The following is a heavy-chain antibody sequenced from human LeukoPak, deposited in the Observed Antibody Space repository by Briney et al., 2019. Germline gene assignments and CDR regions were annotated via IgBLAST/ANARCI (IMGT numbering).Heavy chain of an antibody. CDR1: GGSIGTYY. J-gene: IGHJ4*02. CDR2: IYTSGST. CDR3: ARSASYGDYPIDY. Sequence: SETLSLTCTVSGGSIGTYYWSWIRQSAGKGLEWIGRIYTSGSTKYNPSLKSRVTISLDKSKNQFSLNLNSVTAADTAVYYCARSASYGDYPIDYWGQGTLDTVSS. V-gene: IGHV4-4*07. D-gene: IGHD4-17*01.